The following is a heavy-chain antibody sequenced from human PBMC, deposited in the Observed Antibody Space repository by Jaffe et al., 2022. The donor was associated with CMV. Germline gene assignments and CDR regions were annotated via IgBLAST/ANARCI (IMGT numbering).Heavy chain of an antibody. CDR1: GYTFTSYY. CDR2: INPSGGST. V-gene: IGHV1-46*01. CDR3: ARDKSIAARTGSYYYYGMDV. J-gene: IGHJ6*02. D-gene: IGHD6-6*01. Sequence: QVQLVQSGAEVKKPGASVKVSCKASGYTFTSYYMHWVRQAPGQGLEWMGIINPSGGSTSYAQKFQGRVTMTRDTSTSTVYMELSSLRSEDTAVYYCARDKSIAARTGSYYYYGMDVWGQGTTVTVSS.